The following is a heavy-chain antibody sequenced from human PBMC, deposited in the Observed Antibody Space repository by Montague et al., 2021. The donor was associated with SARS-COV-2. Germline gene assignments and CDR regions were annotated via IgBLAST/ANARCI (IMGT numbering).Heavy chain of an antibody. CDR3: ARAYCGGDCHVGP. Sequence: SETLSLTCTVSVGSISNYYWTWIRQPPGKGLEWIGYIYDSGSAHXNPSLKSRSTISVDTSNNQFSLRLSSVTAADTAVYYCARAYCGGDCHVGPWGQGILVTVSS. CDR1: VGSISNYY. J-gene: IGHJ5*02. D-gene: IGHD2-21*02. V-gene: IGHV4-59*01. CDR2: IYDSGSA.